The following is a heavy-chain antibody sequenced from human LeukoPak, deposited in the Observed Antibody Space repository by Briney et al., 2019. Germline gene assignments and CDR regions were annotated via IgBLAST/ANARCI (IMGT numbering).Heavy chain of an antibody. CDR2: IRYDGSNK. Sequence: GGSLRLSCAASGFTFSSYAMSWVRQAPGKGLEWVAFIRYDGSNKYYADSVKGRFTISRDNSKNSLYLQMHSLRAEDTAVYYCVRDYYNSAGYYTGDYWGQGALVTVSS. V-gene: IGHV3-30*02. CDR1: GFTFSSYA. CDR3: VRDYYNSAGYYTGDY. D-gene: IGHD3-22*01. J-gene: IGHJ4*02.